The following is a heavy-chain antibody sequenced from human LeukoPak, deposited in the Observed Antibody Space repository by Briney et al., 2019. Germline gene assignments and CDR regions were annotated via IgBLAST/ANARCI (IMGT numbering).Heavy chain of an antibody. J-gene: IGHJ3*02. CDR2: ISAYNGNT. Sequence: ASVKVSCKASGYTFTSYGISWVRQAPGQGLEWMGWISAYNGNTNYAQKLQGRVTITADKSASTAYMELSSLRSEDTAVYYCASRREQQLVRIDAFDIWGQGTMVTVSS. CDR3: ASRREQQLVRIDAFDI. V-gene: IGHV1-18*01. D-gene: IGHD6-13*01. CDR1: GYTFTSYG.